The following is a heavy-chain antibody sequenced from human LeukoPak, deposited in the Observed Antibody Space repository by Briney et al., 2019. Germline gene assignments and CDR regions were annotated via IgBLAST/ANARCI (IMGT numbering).Heavy chain of an antibody. Sequence: GGSLRLSCAASGFTLNNAWMSWARQAPGKGLEWLGRIKRVTDGGTIDYAAPVKGRFTISRDDSRNTLYLQMDSLKIEDTAVYYCTTDRYYDNSELQFQHWGQGTLVTVSS. CDR1: GFTLNNAW. D-gene: IGHD3-22*01. CDR2: IKRVTDGGTI. CDR3: TTDRYYDNSELQFQH. J-gene: IGHJ1*01. V-gene: IGHV3-15*01.